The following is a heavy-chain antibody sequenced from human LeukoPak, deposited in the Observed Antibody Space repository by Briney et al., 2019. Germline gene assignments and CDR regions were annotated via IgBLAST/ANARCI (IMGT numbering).Heavy chain of an antibody. Sequence: SETRSLTCTLSGGSISTYYWSWIRQPPGKGLEWIGYIYHSGSTNYNPSLKSRVTISVDTSKNQFSLKLSSVTAADTAVYYCARGGGYASPIGYWGQGALVTVSS. J-gene: IGHJ4*02. CDR3: ARGGGYASPIGY. CDR1: GGSISTYY. V-gene: IGHV4-59*01. CDR2: IYHSGST. D-gene: IGHD5-12*01.